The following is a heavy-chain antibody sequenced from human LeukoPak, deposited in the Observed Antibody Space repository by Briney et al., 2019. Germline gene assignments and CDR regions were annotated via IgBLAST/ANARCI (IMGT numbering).Heavy chain of an antibody. CDR3: ARGGGWSSFDY. CDR2: INHSGST. D-gene: IGHD6-19*01. CDR1: GGSFSGYY. Sequence: PSETLSLTCAVYGGSFSGYYWSWIRQPPGKGLEWIGEINHSGSTNYNPSLKSRVTISVDTSKNQFSLKLSSVTAADTAVYYCARGGGWSSFDYWDQGTLVTVSS. J-gene: IGHJ4*02. V-gene: IGHV4-34*01.